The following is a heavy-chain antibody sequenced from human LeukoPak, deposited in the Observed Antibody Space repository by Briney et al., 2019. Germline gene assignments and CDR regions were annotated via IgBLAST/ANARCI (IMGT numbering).Heavy chain of an antibody. CDR1: GFTLSDYY. J-gene: IGHJ4*02. D-gene: IGHD1-26*01. Sequence: GGSLRLSCAASGFTLSDYYMSWIRQAPGKGLDWVSYISGTDNTVYYADSVKGRSTISRDDAKNSLYLQMNSLRAEDTAVYYCAREGPKPIVRGTSEGLDYWGQGTLVTVSS. CDR2: ISGTDNTV. CDR3: AREGPKPIVRGTSEGLDY. V-gene: IGHV3-11*01.